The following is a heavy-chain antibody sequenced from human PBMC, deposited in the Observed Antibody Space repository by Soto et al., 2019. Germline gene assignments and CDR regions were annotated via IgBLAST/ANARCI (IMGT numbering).Heavy chain of an antibody. D-gene: IGHD3-10*01. V-gene: IGHV4-59*01. J-gene: IGHJ6*02. CDR1: GGSISSYY. Sequence: SETLSLTCTVSGGSISSYYWNWIRQPPGKGLEWIGYIYYSGSTNYNPSLKSRVTISVDTSKNQFSLKLSSVTAADTAVYYCAGEGSYKNCLYYGLDVWGQGTTVTVSS. CDR2: IYYSGST. CDR3: AGEGSYKNCLYYGLDV.